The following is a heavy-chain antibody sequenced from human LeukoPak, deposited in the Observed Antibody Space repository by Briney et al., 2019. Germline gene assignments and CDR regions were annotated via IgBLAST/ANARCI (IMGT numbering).Heavy chain of an antibody. CDR3: ARDRAPLGGMDV. D-gene: IGHD3-10*01. CDR1: GFTFSSYA. CDR2: ISYDGSNK. J-gene: IGHJ6*02. V-gene: IGHV3-30*09. Sequence: GGSLRLSCAASGFTFSSYAMHWVRQAPGKGLEWVAVISYDGSNKYYADSVKGRFAISRDNSKNTLYLQMNSLRAEDTAVYYCARDRAPLGGMDVWGQGTTVTVSS.